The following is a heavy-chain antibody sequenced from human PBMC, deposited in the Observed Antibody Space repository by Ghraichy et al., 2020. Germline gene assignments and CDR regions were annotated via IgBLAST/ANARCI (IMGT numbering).Heavy chain of an antibody. J-gene: IGHJ4*02. CDR3: VRDGPGTTPYDY. V-gene: IGHV3-74*01. CDR1: GFSLSDYW. D-gene: IGHD1-1*01. Sequence: GESLNISCAASGFSLSDYWMNLARQAPGKGLVWVSHINPDATNTKYADSVKGRFTVSRDNAKNTLYLQLNSLRAEDTAVYYCVRDGPGTTPYDYWGQGTLVTVSS. CDR2: INPDATNT.